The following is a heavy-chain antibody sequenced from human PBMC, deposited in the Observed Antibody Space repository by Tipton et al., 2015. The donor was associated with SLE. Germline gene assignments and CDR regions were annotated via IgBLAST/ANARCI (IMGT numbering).Heavy chain of an antibody. CDR3: ARGRVDYIRGTYRPSSFDY. CDR2: INHSGGT. V-gene: IGHV4-34*01. Sequence: TLSLTCVVYGGSFSGHTWTWVRQPPGQGLEWIGDINHSGGTNYTPSLKNRVTISVDTSRSQFSLTLTSMTAADTAVYYCARGRVDYIRGTYRPSSFDYWGQGTQVTVSA. D-gene: IGHD3-16*02. J-gene: IGHJ4*02. CDR1: GGSFSGHT.